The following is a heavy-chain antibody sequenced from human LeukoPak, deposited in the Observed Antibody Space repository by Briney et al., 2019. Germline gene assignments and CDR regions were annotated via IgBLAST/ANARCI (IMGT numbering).Heavy chain of an antibody. CDR2: INSNSGGT. J-gene: IGHJ4*02. V-gene: IGHV1-2*02. CDR1: GYTFTNYY. CDR3: ACGVDWSSVGDC. D-gene: IGHD3-9*01. Sequence: ASVKVSCKASGYTFTNYYMHWVRQAPGQGLEWRGWINSNSGGTNYAQTFQGRVTMTKDTSISTAYMELSRLRSDDTAVYYCACGVDWSSVGDCWGQGTLVTVSS.